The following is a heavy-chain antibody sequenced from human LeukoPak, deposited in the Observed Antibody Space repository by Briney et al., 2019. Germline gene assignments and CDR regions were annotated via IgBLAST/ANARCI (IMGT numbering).Heavy chain of an antibody. Sequence: GRSLRLSCAASGFTFDDYAMHWVRQAPGKGLEWVSGISWNSGSIGYADSVKGRFTISRDNAKNSLYLQMNSLRAEDTALYYCARGCYDILTGYSPPAYYFDYWGQGTLVTVSS. D-gene: IGHD3-9*01. CDR2: ISWNSGSI. CDR1: GFTFDDYA. J-gene: IGHJ4*02. CDR3: ARGCYDILTGYSPPAYYFDY. V-gene: IGHV3-9*01.